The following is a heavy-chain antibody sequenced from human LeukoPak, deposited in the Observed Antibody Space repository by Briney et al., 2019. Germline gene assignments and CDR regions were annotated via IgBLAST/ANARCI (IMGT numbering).Heavy chain of an antibody. CDR1: GLTFSSYA. J-gene: IGHJ4*02. CDR3: ASNLIAAAPYGY. D-gene: IGHD6-13*01. CDR2: IRGSDGGT. V-gene: IGHV3-23*01. Sequence: GGSLRLSCAASGLTFSSYAMTWVRQAPGKGLEWVSGIRGSDGGTYYADSVKGRFTISRDNAKNSLYLQMNSLRAEDTAVYYCASNLIAAAPYGYWGQGTLVTVSS.